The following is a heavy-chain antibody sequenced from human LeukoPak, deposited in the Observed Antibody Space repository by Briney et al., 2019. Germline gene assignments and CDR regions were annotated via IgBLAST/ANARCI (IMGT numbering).Heavy chain of an antibody. Sequence: PSETLSLTCNVSGVSISSSGSYWSWVRQHPGKALEWIGYNFYSGSTYYNPSLESRVTISVDASKSQFSLKLSSVTAADTAVYYCARLLPTPLKNYFDYWGQGTLVTVSS. D-gene: IGHD1-26*01. CDR1: GVSISSSGSY. J-gene: IGHJ4*02. V-gene: IGHV4-31*03. CDR3: ARLLPTPLKNYFDY. CDR2: NFYSGST.